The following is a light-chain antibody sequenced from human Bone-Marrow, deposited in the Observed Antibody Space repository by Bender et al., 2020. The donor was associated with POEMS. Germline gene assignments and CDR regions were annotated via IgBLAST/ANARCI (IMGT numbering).Light chain of an antibody. CDR2: DDR. CDR3: QVWDGSSGLHV. V-gene: IGLV3-21*03. J-gene: IGLJ1*01. Sequence: SYVLTQPPSVSVAPGKTARITCGGNNIGSKSVHWYQQKPGQAPVLVVYDDRYRPSGIPERFSASNSGSTATLTISTVEAGDEADYFCQVWDGSSGLHVFGSGTKVTVL. CDR1: NIGSKS.